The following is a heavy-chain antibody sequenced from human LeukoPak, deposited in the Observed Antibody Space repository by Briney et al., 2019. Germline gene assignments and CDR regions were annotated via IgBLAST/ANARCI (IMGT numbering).Heavy chain of an antibody. CDR2: IKQDGSEK. D-gene: IGHD3-10*01. J-gene: IGHJ4*02. CDR1: GFTFTGYW. V-gene: IGHV3-7*01. CDR3: ATQSYGLFDY. Sequence: GGSLRLSCAASGFTFTGYWMSWVRQAPGKGLEWVANIKQDGSEKYYVDSVKGRFTISRDNAKNSLYLQTNSLRAEDTAVYYCATQSYGLFDYWGQGTLVTVSS.